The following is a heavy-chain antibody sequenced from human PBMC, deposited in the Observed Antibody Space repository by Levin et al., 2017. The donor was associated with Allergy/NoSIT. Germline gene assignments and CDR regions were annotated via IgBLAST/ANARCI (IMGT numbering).Heavy chain of an antibody. CDR3: AREGNCSSTSCYRDAFDI. J-gene: IGHJ3*02. V-gene: IGHV3-13*01. D-gene: IGHD2-2*01. CDR1: GFTFSSYD. CDR2: IGTAGDT. Sequence: GGSLRLSCAASGFTFSSYDMHWVRQATGKGLEWVSAIGTAGDTYYPGSVKGRFTISRENAKNSLYLQMNSLRAGDTAVYYCAREGNCSSTSCYRDAFDIWGQGTMVTVSS.